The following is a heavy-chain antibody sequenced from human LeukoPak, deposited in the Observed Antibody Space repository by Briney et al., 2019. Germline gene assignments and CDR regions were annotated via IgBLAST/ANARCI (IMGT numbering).Heavy chain of an antibody. CDR3: ARVGGDGGNSRSRPNDAFDI. Sequence: PGGSLRLSCAASGFTFSSYWMSWVRQAPGKGLEWVANIKKDGSEKYFVDSVKGRFTISRDNAKNSLYLQMNSLRAEDTAVYYCARVGGDGGNSRSRPNDAFDIWGQGTMVTVSS. V-gene: IGHV3-7*01. J-gene: IGHJ3*02. D-gene: IGHD4-23*01. CDR2: IKKDGSEK. CDR1: GFTFSSYW.